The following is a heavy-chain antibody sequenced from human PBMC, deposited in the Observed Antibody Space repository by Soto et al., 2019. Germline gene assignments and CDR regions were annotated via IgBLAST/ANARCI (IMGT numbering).Heavy chain of an antibody. CDR3: ARDSGDGNWFDP. Sequence: QVQLVQSGAEVKKPGSSVKVSCKASGGTFSSYTISWVRQAPGQGLEWMGRIIPILGIANYAQKFQGRVTITADKPTSTAYMELSSLRSEDTAVYYCARDSGDGNWFDPWGQGTLVTVSS. J-gene: IGHJ5*02. D-gene: IGHD4-17*01. CDR2: IIPILGIA. CDR1: GGTFSSYT. V-gene: IGHV1-69*08.